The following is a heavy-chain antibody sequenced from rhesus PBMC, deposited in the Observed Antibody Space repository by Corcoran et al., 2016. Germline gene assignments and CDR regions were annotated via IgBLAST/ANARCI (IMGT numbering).Heavy chain of an antibody. CDR1: GGSISSSY. J-gene: IGHJ6*01. D-gene: IGHD3-34*01. V-gene: IGHV4-169*02. CDR3: ARDGGYYGLDS. CDR2: IYGSGIST. Sequence: QLQLQESGPGLVKPSETLSVTCAVSGGSISSSYWSWIRQAPGKGLEWIWYIYGSGISTNYNPSLKSRVTLSVDTSKNQLSLKLSSVTTADTAVYYCARDGGYYGLDSWGQGVVVTVSS.